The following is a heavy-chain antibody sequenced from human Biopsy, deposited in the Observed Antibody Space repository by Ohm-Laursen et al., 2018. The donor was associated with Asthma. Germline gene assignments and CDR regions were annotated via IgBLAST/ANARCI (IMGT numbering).Heavy chain of an antibody. D-gene: IGHD2-21*02. CDR1: VLTFSTYG. J-gene: IGHJ6*02. V-gene: IGHV3-30*03. CDR2: ISYDGRET. CDR3: TRDRFYNSVTSESFYYGVDV. Sequence: SLRLSCTASVLTFSTYGMHWARQGPGKGPEWVALISYDGRETGYVDSVKGRFTISRDNFRNTVHLQMSSLRPEDSAVYYCTRDRFYNSVTSESFYYGVDVWGQGTTVTVSS.